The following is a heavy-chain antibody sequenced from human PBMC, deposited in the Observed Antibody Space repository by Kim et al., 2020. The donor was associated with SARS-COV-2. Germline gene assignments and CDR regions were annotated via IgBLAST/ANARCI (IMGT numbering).Heavy chain of an antibody. J-gene: IGHJ4*02. V-gene: IGHV4-39*07. Sequence: SETLSLTCTVSGGSISSSSYYWGWIRQPPGKGLEWIGSIYYSGSTYYNPSLKSRVTISVDTSKNQFSLKLSSVTAADTAVYYCAREHPKVGATNYFDYWGQGTLVTVSS. CDR3: AREHPKVGATNYFDY. CDR1: GGSISSSSYY. D-gene: IGHD1-26*01. CDR2: IYYSGST.